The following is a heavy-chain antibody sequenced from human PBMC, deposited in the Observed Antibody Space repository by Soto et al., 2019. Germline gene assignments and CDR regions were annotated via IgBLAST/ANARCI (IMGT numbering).Heavy chain of an antibody. CDR2: IQSGGTT. CDR1: GFSVSSKY. J-gene: IGHJ6*04. V-gene: IGHV3-66*01. D-gene: IGHD2-8*01. Sequence: EVQLVESGGDLVQPGGSLRLSCAASGFSVSSKYMSWVRQAPGKGLEWVSLIQSGGTTYYAGSVKGRLTISRYHSEYTLFIQMNGLRVEETAVYYCTRDDVHFNGDRYYGVPRDVWGKWTTVTVSA. CDR3: TRDDVHFNGDRYYGVPRDV.